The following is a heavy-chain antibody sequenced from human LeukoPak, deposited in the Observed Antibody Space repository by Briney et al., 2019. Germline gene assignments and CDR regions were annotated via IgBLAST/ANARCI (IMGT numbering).Heavy chain of an antibody. V-gene: IGHV3-23*01. CDR2: VSGTGGDT. Sequence: GGSLRLSCVVSGFTFTNYALSWVRQAPGKGLEWVSAVSGTGGDTYYTDSVKGRFTISRDNSKDTLYLQMNSLRAEDTAVYYCARVHSDYQTTGYKNWFDSWGQGTLVTVSS. D-gene: IGHD3-9*01. CDR3: ARVHSDYQTTGYKNWFDS. CDR1: GFTFTNYA. J-gene: IGHJ5*01.